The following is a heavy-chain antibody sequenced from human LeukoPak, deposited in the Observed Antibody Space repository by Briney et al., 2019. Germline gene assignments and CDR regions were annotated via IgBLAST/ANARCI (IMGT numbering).Heavy chain of an antibody. D-gene: IGHD5-24*01. CDR3: ARGRRDGYNFYWYFDL. Sequence: PSETLSLTCAVYGGFFSCYYWSWIRPPAGKGLEWIGFIFPSGSTNYNSSLKSRVTISVDTSKNQFSLKVSSLTAADTAVYYCARGRRDGYNFYWYFDLWGRGTLVTVSS. CDR2: IFPSGST. V-gene: IGHV4-59*10. CDR1: GGFFSCYY. J-gene: IGHJ2*01.